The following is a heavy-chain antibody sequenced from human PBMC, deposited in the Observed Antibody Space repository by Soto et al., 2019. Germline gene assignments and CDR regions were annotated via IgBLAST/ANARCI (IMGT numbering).Heavy chain of an antibody. CDR2: IYHSGST. D-gene: IGHD4-17*01. V-gene: IGHV4-30-2*01. CDR1: GGSISSGGSS. J-gene: IGHJ4*02. Sequence: SXTPSLTGAVSGGSISSGGSSWIWIRQPPGKGLEWIGYIYHSGSTYYNPSLKSRVTISVDRSKNQFSLKLSSVTAADTAVYYCARSQTTVTSYDYWGQGALVTVSS. CDR3: ARSQTTVTSYDY.